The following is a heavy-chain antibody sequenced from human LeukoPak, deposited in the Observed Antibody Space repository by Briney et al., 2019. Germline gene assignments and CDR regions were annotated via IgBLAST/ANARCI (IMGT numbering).Heavy chain of an antibody. Sequence: PGRSLRLSCAPSGFTFSRYGMHWVRQAPGKGLEWVAVIWYDGSNKDYTDSVKGRFTISRDNSKNTLDLQMNSLRAEDTAVYYCARDWRYCSGGTCYGAFDLWGQGTTVTVSS. J-gene: IGHJ3*01. CDR2: IWYDGSNK. V-gene: IGHV3-33*01. D-gene: IGHD2-15*01. CDR3: ARDWRYCSGGTCYGAFDL. CDR1: GFTFSRYG.